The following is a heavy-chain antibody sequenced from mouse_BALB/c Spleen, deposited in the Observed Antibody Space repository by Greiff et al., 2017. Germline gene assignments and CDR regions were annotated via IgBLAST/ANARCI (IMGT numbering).Heavy chain of an antibody. V-gene: IGHV3-2*02. CDR2: ISYSGST. CDR3: ASDGYYGVYYAMDY. CDR1: GYSITSDYA. D-gene: IGHD2-3*01. Sequence: DVQLQESGPGLVKPSQSLSLTCTVTGYSITSDYAWNWIRQFPGNKLEWMGYISYSGSTSYNPSLKSRISITRDTSKNQFFLQLNSVTTEDTATYYCASDGYYGVYYAMDYWGQGTSVTVSS. J-gene: IGHJ4*01.